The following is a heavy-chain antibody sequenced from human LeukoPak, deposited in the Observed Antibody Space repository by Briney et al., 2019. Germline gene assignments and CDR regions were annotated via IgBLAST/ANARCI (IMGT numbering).Heavy chain of an antibody. D-gene: IGHD3-10*01. J-gene: IGHJ4*02. V-gene: IGHV3-48*04. CDR1: GFTFSSYS. CDR3: ASFFGGTGNY. Sequence: GGSLRLSCAASGFTFSSYSMNWVRQAPGKGLEWVSYISSSSTIYYADSVKGRFTISRDNAKNSLYLQMNSLRAEDTAVYYCASFFGGTGNYWGQGTLVTVSS. CDR2: ISSSSTI.